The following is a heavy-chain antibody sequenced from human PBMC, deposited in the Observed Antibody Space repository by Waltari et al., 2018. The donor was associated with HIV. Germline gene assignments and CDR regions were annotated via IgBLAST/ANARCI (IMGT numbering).Heavy chain of an antibody. J-gene: IGHJ6*02. CDR2: INPKSDGT. CDR1: GYTFTGDY. CDR3: ARDRIAVTGSYYYGMDV. V-gene: IGHV1-2*02. D-gene: IGHD6-19*01. Sequence: QVQLVQSGAEVKKPGASVKVSCKASGYTFTGDYMHWVRQAPGQGLEWMGWINPKSDGTNYAQKFQGRVTMTRDTSTSTAYIELSRLRSDDTALYYCARDRIAVTGSYYYGMDVWGQGTTVTVSS.